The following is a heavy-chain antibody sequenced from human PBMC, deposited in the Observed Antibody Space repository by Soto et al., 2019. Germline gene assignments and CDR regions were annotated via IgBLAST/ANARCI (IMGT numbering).Heavy chain of an antibody. CDR3: AKDWNYLYD. Sequence: QVQLVESGGGVVQPGRSLRLSCAASGFIFRNYGMHSVRPAPGKGLEWVAVISHDGSNKYYADSVKGRFTISRDNSKNTLYLHMNSLRAEDTAVYYCAKDWNYLYDWGQGTLVTVSA. J-gene: IGHJ4*02. CDR1: GFIFRNYG. CDR2: ISHDGSNK. D-gene: IGHD1-1*01. V-gene: IGHV3-30*18.